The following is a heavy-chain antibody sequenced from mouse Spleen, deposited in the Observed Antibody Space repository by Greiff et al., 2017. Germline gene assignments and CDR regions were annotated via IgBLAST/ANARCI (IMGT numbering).Heavy chain of an antibody. CDR2: IYPYNGGT. Sequence: VQLKESGTELVKPGASVKLSCKASGYTFTDYNMHWVKQSHGKSLEWIGYIYPYNGGTGYNQKFKSKATLTVDNSSSTAYMELRSLTSEDSAVYYCARGGGYAWFAYWGQGTLVTVSA. CDR1: GYTFTDYN. D-gene: IGHD2-2*01. CDR3: ARGGGYAWFAY. V-gene: IGHV1S29*02. J-gene: IGHJ3*01.